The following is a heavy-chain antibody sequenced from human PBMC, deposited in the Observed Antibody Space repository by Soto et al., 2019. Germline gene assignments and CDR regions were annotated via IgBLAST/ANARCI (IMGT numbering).Heavy chain of an antibody. J-gene: IGHJ4*02. CDR1: GFTFSNYA. Sequence: EVQLLESGGGLVQPGESLRLSCAASGFTFSNYAMTWVRQAPGKGLEWVSGITGSSETTYYADSVKGRFTISRDNSKNTVSLQMNGLRAEDSAVYYCARDCARTSCSVWKLWGQGTLATVSP. V-gene: IGHV3-23*01. D-gene: IGHD2-2*01. CDR2: ITGSSETT. CDR3: ARDCARTSCSVWKL.